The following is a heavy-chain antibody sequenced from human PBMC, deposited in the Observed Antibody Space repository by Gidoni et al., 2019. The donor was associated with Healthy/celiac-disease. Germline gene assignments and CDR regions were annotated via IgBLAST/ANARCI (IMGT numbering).Heavy chain of an antibody. Sequence: QVQLVQSGSEVKKPGSSVKFSCKASGGTFSSYAISWVRQAPGQGLEWRGGSIPIFGTANYEQKFQGRVTITADESTSTAYRELSSLRSEDTAVYYCARHCSSTSCQEAFDIWGQGTMVTVSS. CDR1: GGTFSSYA. D-gene: IGHD2-2*01. CDR2: SIPIFGTA. J-gene: IGHJ3*02. CDR3: ARHCSSTSCQEAFDI. V-gene: IGHV1-69*01.